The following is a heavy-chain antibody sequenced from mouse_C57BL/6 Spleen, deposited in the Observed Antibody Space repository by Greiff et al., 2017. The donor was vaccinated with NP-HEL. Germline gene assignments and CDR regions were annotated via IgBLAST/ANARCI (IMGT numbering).Heavy chain of an antibody. CDR3: AREGEWCFDV. J-gene: IGHJ1*03. CDR2: FTTYSDAT. CDR1: SFAFMASA. Sequence: LQQSGAELVRPGSSVKLSCKASSFAFMASAMHWVKLRPGQGLEWIGPFTTYSDATKYSENFKGKATLTANTSSRTAYMELSSLTSEDSAVYYCAREGEWCFDVWGTGTTVTVSS. V-gene: IGHV1-49*01.